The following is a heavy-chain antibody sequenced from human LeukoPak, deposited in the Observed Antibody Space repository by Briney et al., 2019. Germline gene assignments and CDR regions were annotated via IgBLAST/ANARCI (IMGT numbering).Heavy chain of an antibody. V-gene: IGHV3-7*01. J-gene: IGHJ4*02. CDR1: GFTFSSFW. D-gene: IGHD5-12*01. Sequence: GGSLRLSCAASGFTFSSFWMSWVRQAPGKGLEWVANINRDGSVKYYVDSMKGRFTVSRDNAKNSLYLQTNSLRLEDTAVYYCARLWGDATIFDLWGQGTLVTVSS. CDR2: INRDGSVK. CDR3: ARLWGDATIFDL.